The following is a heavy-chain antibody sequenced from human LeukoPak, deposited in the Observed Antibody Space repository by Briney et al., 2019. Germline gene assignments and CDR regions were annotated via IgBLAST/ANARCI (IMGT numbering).Heavy chain of an antibody. CDR3: ARDYFDDSSGYYADY. J-gene: IGHJ4*02. V-gene: IGHV3-11*01. CDR1: GFTFSDYY. CDR2: ISSSGSTI. Sequence: PGGSLRLSCAASGFTFSDYYMSWIRQAPGKGLEWVSYISSSGSTIYYADSVKGRFTISRDNAKNSLYLQMNSLRAEDTAVYYCARDYFDDSSGYYADYWGQGTLVTVSS. D-gene: IGHD3-22*01.